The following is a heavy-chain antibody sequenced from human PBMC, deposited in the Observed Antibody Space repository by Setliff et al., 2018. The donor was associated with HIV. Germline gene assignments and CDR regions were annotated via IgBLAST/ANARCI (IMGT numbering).Heavy chain of an antibody. CDR1: GYTFTGYY. CDR3: ARGYYDSSGYYFGSSYWYFDL. CDR2: INPNSGGT. Sequence: GASVKVSCKASGYTFTGYYIHWVRQAPGQGLQWMGWINPNSGGTNYAQKFRGRVTMTRDTSITTAYMELSRLRSDDTAVYYCARGYYDSSGYYFGSSYWYFDLWGRGTLVTVSS. V-gene: IGHV1-2*02. J-gene: IGHJ2*01. D-gene: IGHD3-22*01.